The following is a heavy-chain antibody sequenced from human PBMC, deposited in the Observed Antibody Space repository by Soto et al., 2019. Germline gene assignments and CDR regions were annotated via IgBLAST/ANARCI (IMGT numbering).Heavy chain of an antibody. Sequence: PSETLSLTCTVSGGSISSYYWSWIRQPPGKGLEWIGYIYYSGSTNYNPSLKSRVTISVDTSKNQFSLKLSSVTAADTAVYYCAREMSTAARPTYYYYYGMDVWGQGTTVTVSS. CDR1: GGSISSYY. CDR3: AREMSTAARPTYYYYYGMDV. CDR2: IYYSGST. D-gene: IGHD6-6*01. J-gene: IGHJ6*02. V-gene: IGHV4-59*01.